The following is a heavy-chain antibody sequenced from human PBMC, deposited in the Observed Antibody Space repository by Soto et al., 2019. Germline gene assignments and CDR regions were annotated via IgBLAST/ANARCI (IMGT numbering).Heavy chain of an antibody. CDR3: VRHAQWIIRAY. J-gene: IGHJ4*02. Sequence: GGSLRLSCAASGFTFSSYSMNWVRQAPGKGLEWVSVIYSGGSTYYADSVKGRFTISRDNSKNTLYLLMNSLRAEDTAVYYCVRHAQWIIRAYWGQGSLVTVSS. CDR2: IYSGGST. V-gene: IGHV3-66*04. D-gene: IGHD5-12*01. CDR1: GFTFSSYS.